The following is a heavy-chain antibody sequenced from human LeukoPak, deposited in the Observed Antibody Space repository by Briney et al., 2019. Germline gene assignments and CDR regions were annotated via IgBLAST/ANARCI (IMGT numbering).Heavy chain of an antibody. CDR1: GFTFSSYT. D-gene: IGHD5-18*01. V-gene: IGHV3-21*01. CDR2: MSSSSSFI. CDR3: ARDTDGYSYGLNYFDY. Sequence: GGSLRLSCAASGFTFSSYTMNWVRQAPGKGLEGVSSMSSSSSFIYSADSVKGRFTISRDNAKNSLYLQMNSLRVEDTAVYYCARDTDGYSYGLNYFDYWGQGTLVTVSS. J-gene: IGHJ4*02.